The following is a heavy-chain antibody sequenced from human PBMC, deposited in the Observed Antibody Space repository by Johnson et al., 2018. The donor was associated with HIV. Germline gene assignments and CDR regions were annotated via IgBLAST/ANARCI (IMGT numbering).Heavy chain of an antibody. D-gene: IGHD4-17*01. J-gene: IGHJ3*01. CDR3: AKETTVTPGAFDF. CDR2: IRYDGSDK. V-gene: IGHV3-30*02. CDR1: GFTFSDYG. Sequence: QVQLVESGGGVVQPGGSLRLSCAASGFTFSDYGMHWVRQAPGKGLEWVAFIRYDGSDKQYADSVKGRFTISRDNSKNTLYLQMNSLRAEDTAVYYCAKETTVTPGAFDFWGQGTMVTVSS.